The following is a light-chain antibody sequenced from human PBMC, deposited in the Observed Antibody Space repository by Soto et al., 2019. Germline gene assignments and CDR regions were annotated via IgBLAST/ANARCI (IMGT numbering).Light chain of an antibody. J-gene: IGLJ1*01. CDR2: YDS. CDR3: QVWDNGSDQYV. Sequence: SYVPTQPPSVSVAPGKTVSITCGADDIGTKSVHWYQQKPGQAPLLVIYYDSDRLSGIPERFSGSNSGNTATLTISGVEAGDEADYFCQVWDNGSDQYVFGSGTKLTVL. CDR1: DIGTKS. V-gene: IGLV3-21*04.